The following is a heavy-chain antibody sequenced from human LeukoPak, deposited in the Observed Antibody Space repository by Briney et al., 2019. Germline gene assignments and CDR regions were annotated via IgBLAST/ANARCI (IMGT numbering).Heavy chain of an antibody. Sequence: ASVKVSCKASAYTFTSYYLHWVRQAPGQGLEWVGIINPSSGGTNYAQKFQGRVTMTRDTSTSTAYMELSSLRSEDTAVYYCASAPAAAGVTCWFGPWGQGTLVTVSS. D-gene: IGHD6-13*01. V-gene: IGHV1-46*01. CDR3: ASAPAAAGVTCWFGP. CDR1: AYTFTSYY. CDR2: INPSSGGT. J-gene: IGHJ5*02.